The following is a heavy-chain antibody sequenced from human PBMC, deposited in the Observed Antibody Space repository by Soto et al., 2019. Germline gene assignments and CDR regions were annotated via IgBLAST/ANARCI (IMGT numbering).Heavy chain of an antibody. V-gene: IGHV1-69*01. J-gene: IGHJ4*02. Sequence: QVQLVQSGAGVKKPGSSVKVSCKASGGTFSSYAISWVRQAPGPGLEWMGGIIPICGTANHAQKFQGRVTITANESTSTAYMELSSLRSEDTAVYYCSRPLTPSGGYNYFDYWGQGTLVTVSS. CDR3: SRPLTPSGGYNYFDY. CDR1: GGTFSSYA. D-gene: IGHD1-26*01. CDR2: IIPICGTA.